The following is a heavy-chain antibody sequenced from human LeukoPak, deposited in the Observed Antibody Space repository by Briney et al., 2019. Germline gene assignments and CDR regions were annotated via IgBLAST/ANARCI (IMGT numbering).Heavy chain of an antibody. CDR3: AREYGDYLGAFDI. V-gene: IGHV3-30*04. CDR1: GFTFSSYA. D-gene: IGHD4-17*01. J-gene: IGHJ3*02. CDR2: ISYDGSNK. Sequence: PGRSLRLSCAASGFTFSSYAMHWVRQAPGNGLEWVAVISYDGSNKYYADSVKGRFTISRDNSKNTLYLQMNSLRAEDTAVYYCAREYGDYLGAFDIWGQGTMVTVSS.